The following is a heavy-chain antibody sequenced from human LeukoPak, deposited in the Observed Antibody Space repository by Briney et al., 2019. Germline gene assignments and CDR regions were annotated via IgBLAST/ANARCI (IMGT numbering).Heavy chain of an antibody. D-gene: IGHD6-13*01. CDR1: GFTFSSYS. CDR2: ISSSSSYI. V-gene: IGHV3-21*01. CDR3: ARDPRIAAASDY. J-gene: IGHJ4*02. Sequence: PGVSLRLSCAASGFTFSSYSMNWVRQAPGKGLEWVSSISSSSSYIYYADSVKGRFTISRDNAKNSLYLQMNSLRAEDTAVYYCARDPRIAAASDYWGQGTLVTVSS.